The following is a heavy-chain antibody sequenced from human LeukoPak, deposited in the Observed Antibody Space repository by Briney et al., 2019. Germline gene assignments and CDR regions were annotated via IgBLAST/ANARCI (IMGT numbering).Heavy chain of an antibody. V-gene: IGHV4-31*03. CDR3: ARDTNTGDAFDI. CDR2: IYYSGST. Sequence: SETLSLTCTVSGGSISSGDYYWSWIRQHPGKGLEWIGYIYYSGSTYYNPSLKSRVTISVDTSKNQFSLKLSSVTAADTAVYYCARDTNTGDAFDIWGQGTMVTVSS. J-gene: IGHJ3*02. D-gene: IGHD1-14*01. CDR1: GGSISSGDYY.